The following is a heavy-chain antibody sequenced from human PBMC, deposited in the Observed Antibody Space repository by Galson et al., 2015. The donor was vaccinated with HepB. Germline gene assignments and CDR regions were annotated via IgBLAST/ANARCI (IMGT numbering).Heavy chain of an antibody. Sequence: SVKVSCKASGGTFRTFGISWVRQAPGQGLEWMGGIIPTLHIANYPQNFQGRVTITADRSTSTAYMELSSLRSEDTAVYYCATLATSGRDYYMDVWGKGTTVTVSS. CDR1: GGTFRTFG. CDR3: ATLATSGRDYYMDV. CDR2: IIPTLHIA. V-gene: IGHV1-69*10. D-gene: IGHD1-26*01. J-gene: IGHJ6*03.